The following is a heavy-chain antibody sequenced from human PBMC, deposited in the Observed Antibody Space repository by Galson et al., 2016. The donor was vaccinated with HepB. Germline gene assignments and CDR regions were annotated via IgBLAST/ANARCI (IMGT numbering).Heavy chain of an antibody. CDR3: ARDYGDSTGGF. CDR1: GFTFRTYS. CDR2: ISSDSAYI. V-gene: IGHV3-21*01. D-gene: IGHD4-17*01. J-gene: IGHJ4*02. Sequence: SLRLSCAGSGFTFRTYSMSWVRQAPGKGLEWVSSISSDSAYIFYADSVKGRFTISRDNPANSVYLQMTSLRVEDTAVYYCARDYGDSTGGFWGRGTLVTVSS.